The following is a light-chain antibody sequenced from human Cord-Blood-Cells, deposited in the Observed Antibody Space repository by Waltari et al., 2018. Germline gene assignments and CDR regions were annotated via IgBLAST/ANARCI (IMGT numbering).Light chain of an antibody. V-gene: IGLV2-14*01. Sequence: QSALTQPASVSGSPGQSITISCTGTSRDVGGYTYVSWYQQHPGQAPKLMIYGVSNRPSGVSNRFSGSKSGNTASLTISGLQAEDEADYYCSSYTSSSTLWVFGGGTKLTVL. J-gene: IGLJ3*02. CDR2: GVS. CDR3: SSYTSSSTLWV. CDR1: SRDVGGYTY.